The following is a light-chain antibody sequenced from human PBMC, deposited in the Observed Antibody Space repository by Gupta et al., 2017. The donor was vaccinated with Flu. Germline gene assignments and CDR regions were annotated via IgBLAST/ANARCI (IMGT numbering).Light chain of an antibody. J-gene: IGKJ1*01. CDR3: MQGAIWPVA. CDR2: QVS. V-gene: IGKV2-30*01. CDR1: QNLVYSDGNTD. Sequence: DDVCSQSLLSLPVTLGQPASISCTSTQNLVYSDGNTDLHWFQQRPGQSPRRLIYQVSYRASGVPDRFSGSGSGTDFSLTISRVEAEDFGMYFCMQGAIWPVAFGRGTKVEIK.